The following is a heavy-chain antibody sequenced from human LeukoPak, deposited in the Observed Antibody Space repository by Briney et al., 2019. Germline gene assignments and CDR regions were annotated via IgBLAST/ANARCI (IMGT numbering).Heavy chain of an antibody. V-gene: IGHV1-2*02. CDR2: INPNSGGT. CDR1: GYTFTGYY. J-gene: IGHJ6*02. CDR3: ARGLLWFGELGVGGMDV. D-gene: IGHD3-10*01. Sequence: ASVKVSCKASGYTFTGYYMHWVRQAPGQGLEWMGWINPNSGGTNYAQKFQGRVTMTRDTSISTAYMELSRLRSDDTAVYYRARGLLWFGELGVGGMDVWGQGTTVTVSS.